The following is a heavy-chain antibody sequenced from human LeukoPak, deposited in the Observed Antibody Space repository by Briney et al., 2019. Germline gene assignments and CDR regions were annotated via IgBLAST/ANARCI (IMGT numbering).Heavy chain of an antibody. V-gene: IGHV3-30*04. CDR2: ISNNGRNK. CDR1: GFTFSSYA. CDR3: TRDLSGHYSIDY. Sequence: GTSLRLSCAASGFTFSSYAIHWVRQAPGKGLEWVAFISNNGRNKDYADSVKGRFTISRDNSKNTLYLQVNSLRPEDTAVYYCTRDLSGHYSIDYWGQGTLVIVSS. J-gene: IGHJ4*02. D-gene: IGHD3-22*01.